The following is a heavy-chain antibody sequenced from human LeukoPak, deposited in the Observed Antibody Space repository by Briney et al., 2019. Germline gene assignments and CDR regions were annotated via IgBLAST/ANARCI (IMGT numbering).Heavy chain of an antibody. CDR1: GFTFSSYW. Sequence: PGGSLRLSCAASGFTFSSYWMSWVRQAPGKGLEWVANINQDGGEKYYVDSVKGRFTISRDNAKNSLYLQMNSLRAEDTAVYYCARDLAEIYYGSGSYYDYWGQGTLVTVSS. CDR3: ARDLAEIYYGSGSYYDY. V-gene: IGHV3-7*04. CDR2: INQDGGEK. J-gene: IGHJ4*02. D-gene: IGHD3-10*01.